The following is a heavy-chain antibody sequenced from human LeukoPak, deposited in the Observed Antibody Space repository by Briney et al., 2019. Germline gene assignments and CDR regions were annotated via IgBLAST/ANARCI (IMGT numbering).Heavy chain of an antibody. Sequence: GGSLRLSCAASGFTFSSYNMNWVRQAPGKGLEWVSYISSSSTIYYADSVKGRFTISRDNAKNSLYLQMNSLRAEDTAVYYCARDTYGSVAAEDYFDYWGQGTLVTVSS. J-gene: IGHJ4*02. CDR1: GFTFSSYN. D-gene: IGHD6-6*01. CDR3: ARDTYGSVAAEDYFDY. CDR2: ISSSSTI. V-gene: IGHV3-48*04.